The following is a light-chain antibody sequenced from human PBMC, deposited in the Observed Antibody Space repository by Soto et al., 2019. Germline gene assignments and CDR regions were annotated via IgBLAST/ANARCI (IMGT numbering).Light chain of an antibody. Sequence: QLVLTQPPSASGTPGQTVTIYCSGSTSNIGGNTANWYQQFPGTAPKLIIYSNHQRPSGVPDRFSASKSGTSASLTISGLQSEDEADYYCAAWDDSRNWVFGGGTKVTVL. CDR3: AAWDDSRNWV. J-gene: IGLJ3*02. CDR1: TSNIGGNT. CDR2: SNH. V-gene: IGLV1-44*01.